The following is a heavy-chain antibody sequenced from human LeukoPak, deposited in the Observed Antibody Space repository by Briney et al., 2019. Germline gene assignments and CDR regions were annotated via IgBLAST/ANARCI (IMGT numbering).Heavy chain of an antibody. V-gene: IGHV1-18*01. CDR1: GYTFTSYG. CDR3: ARRMTSAYYYGMDV. Sequence: ASVKVSCKASGYTFTSYGISWVRQAPGQGLEWMGWISAYNGNTNYAQKLQGRVTMTTDTSTSTAYMELRSLRSDDTAVYYCARRMTSAYYYGMDVWGQGTTVAVSS. D-gene: IGHD4-11*01. CDR2: ISAYNGNT. J-gene: IGHJ6*02.